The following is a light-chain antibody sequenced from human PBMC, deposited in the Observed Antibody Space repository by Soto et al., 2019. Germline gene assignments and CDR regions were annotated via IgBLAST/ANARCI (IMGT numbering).Light chain of an antibody. V-gene: IGLV2-14*01. Sequence: QSALTQPASVSGSPGQSITISCTGTSSDVGGYNYVSWYQQHPGKAPKLMIYDVSNRPSGVSNRFSGPKSGNTASLTISGLQAEDEADYYCSSYTTSTTLLYVFGTGTKVTVL. CDR3: SSYTTSTTLLYV. CDR1: SSDVGGYNY. CDR2: DVS. J-gene: IGLJ1*01.